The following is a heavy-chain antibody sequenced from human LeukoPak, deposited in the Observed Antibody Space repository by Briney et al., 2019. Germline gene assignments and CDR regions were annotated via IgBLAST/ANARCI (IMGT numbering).Heavy chain of an antibody. CDR1: GYTFSSYW. CDR2: IYPGDSDI. CDR3: ARRSVTSAFDI. J-gene: IGHJ3*02. D-gene: IGHD4-17*01. V-gene: IGHV5-51*01. Sequence: TPGESLKISCKGSGYTFSSYWIACVRQLPEKGLEWMGIIYPGDSDIRYSPSFQGQVTISADKSISTAYLQWSSLKASDIAMYYCARRSVTSAFDIWGQGTMVTVSS.